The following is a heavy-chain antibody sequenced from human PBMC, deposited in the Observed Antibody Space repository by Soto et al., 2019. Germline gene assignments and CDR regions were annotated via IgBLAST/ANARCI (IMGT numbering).Heavy chain of an antibody. D-gene: IGHD2-21*02. CDR1: GYTFVDHY. CDR3: ARGEVTLIEVMDV. Sequence: ASVKVSCKTSGYTFVDHYLYWVRQAPGQGLEWMGWINPRNGDKKYAQKFQGRVTMIRDTIITTTYMDLSALTSDDTAVYYCARGEVTLIEVMDVWGPVTTVTVPS. V-gene: IGHV1-2*02. J-gene: IGHJ6*02. CDR2: INPRNGDK.